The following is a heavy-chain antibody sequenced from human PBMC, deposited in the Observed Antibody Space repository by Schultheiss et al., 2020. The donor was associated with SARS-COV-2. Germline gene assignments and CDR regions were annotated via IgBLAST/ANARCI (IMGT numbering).Heavy chain of an antibody. V-gene: IGHV4-61*08. CDR1: GGSISSGGYY. Sequence: SETLSLTCTVSGGSISSGGYYWSWIRQPPGKGLEWIGYIYYSGSTNYNPSLKSRVTISVDTSKNQFSLKLSSVTAADTAVYYCARDEADYYYGMDVWGQGTTVTVSS. CDR2: IYYSGST. CDR3: ARDEADYYYGMDV. D-gene: IGHD6-13*01. J-gene: IGHJ6*02.